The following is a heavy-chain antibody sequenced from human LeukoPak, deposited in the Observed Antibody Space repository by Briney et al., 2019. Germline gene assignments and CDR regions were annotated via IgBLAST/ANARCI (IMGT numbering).Heavy chain of an antibody. CDR1: GGSISSSSYY. CDR2: IYYSGST. V-gene: IGHV4-39*01. Sequence: SETLSLTCTVSGGSISSSSYYWGWIRQPPGKGLEWIGSIYYSGSTYYNPSLKSRVTISVDTSKNQFSLKLSSVTAADTAVYYCAGQGATYYFDYWGQGTLVTVSS. CDR3: AGQGATYYFDY. J-gene: IGHJ4*02.